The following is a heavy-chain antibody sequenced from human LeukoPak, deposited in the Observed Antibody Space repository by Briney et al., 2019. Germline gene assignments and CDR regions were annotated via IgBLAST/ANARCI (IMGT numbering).Heavy chain of an antibody. V-gene: IGHV4-34*01. Sequence: PSETLSLTCAVYGGSFSGYYWSWIRQPPGKGLEWIGEINHSGSTNYNPSLKSRVTISVDTSKNQFSLKLSSVTAADTAVYYCARETEAARDFDYWGQGTLVTVSS. D-gene: IGHD6-6*01. CDR1: GGSFSGYY. CDR2: INHSGST. CDR3: ARETEAARDFDY. J-gene: IGHJ4*02.